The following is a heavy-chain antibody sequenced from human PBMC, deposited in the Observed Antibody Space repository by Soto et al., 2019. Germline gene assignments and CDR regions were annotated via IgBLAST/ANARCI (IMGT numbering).Heavy chain of an antibody. CDR2: IYYSGST. CDR3: ARARLRAVYAFDI. J-gene: IGHJ3*02. CDR1: GGSVSSGAYY. D-gene: IGHD5-12*01. Sequence: QVQLQESDAGLVKASQTLSLTCTVSGGSVSSGAYYWTWIRQRPGKGLEWIGYIYYSGSTYYSPSLKSRRSISLDTSKNQLSLRLSSVTAADTAMYYCARARLRAVYAFDIWGQGTMVTVSS. V-gene: IGHV4-31*03.